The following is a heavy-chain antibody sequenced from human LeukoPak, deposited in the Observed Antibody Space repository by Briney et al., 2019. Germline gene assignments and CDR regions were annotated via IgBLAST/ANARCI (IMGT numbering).Heavy chain of an antibody. D-gene: IGHD1-14*01. CDR1: GDSISSGDYY. Sequence: SETLSLTCTVSGDSISSGDYYWSWIRQPPGKGLEWIGYIYYSGSTYYNPSLKSRVTISVDTSKNQFSLKLSSVTAADTAVYYCVSERNHGFDYWGQGTLVTVSS. CDR2: IYYSGST. CDR3: VSERNHGFDY. V-gene: IGHV4-30-4*01. J-gene: IGHJ4*02.